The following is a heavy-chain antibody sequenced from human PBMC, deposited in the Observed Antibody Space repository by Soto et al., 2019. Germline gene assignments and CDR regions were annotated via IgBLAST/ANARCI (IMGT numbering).Heavy chain of an antibody. V-gene: IGHV2-5*01. J-gene: IGHJ3*02. Sequence: ESPPTLVNPTQTLTLTCTFSGFSLTTSGVGVGWIRQPPGKALEWLALIYWSDDKRYSPSLKNRLTITKDTSKNQVVLTMTNMDPVDTATYHCAHSSGGYDAFDMWGQGTMVTVSS. CDR2: IYWSDDK. CDR1: GFSLTTSGVG. D-gene: IGHD3-10*01. CDR3: AHSSGGYDAFDM.